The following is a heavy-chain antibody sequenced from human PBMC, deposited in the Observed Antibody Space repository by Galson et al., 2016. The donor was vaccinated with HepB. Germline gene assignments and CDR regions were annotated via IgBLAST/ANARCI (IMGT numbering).Heavy chain of an antibody. CDR2: SYYSGST. Sequence: LSLTCIVSGDSIVNSGYYWGWIRQTPGKGLEWIGSSYYSGSTYYNASLRSRITISVDTSENQFSLKLSSVTAADTALYFCARHSRHFDVVTGPSPGYFDFWGQGTLVTASS. CDR1: GDSIVNSGYY. CDR3: ARHSRHFDVVTGPSPGYFDF. V-gene: IGHV4-39*01. D-gene: IGHD3-9*01. J-gene: IGHJ4*02.